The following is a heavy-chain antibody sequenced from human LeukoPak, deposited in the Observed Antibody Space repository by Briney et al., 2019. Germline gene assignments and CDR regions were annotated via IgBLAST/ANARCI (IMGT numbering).Heavy chain of an antibody. Sequence: GGSLRLSCAASGFTFDDYGMSWVRQAPGKGLEWVSGINWNGGSTGYADSVKGRFTISRDNAKNSPYLQMNSLRAEDTALYYCARRGWKYYDYVWGSYRLWGQGTLVTVSS. D-gene: IGHD3-16*02. CDR3: ARRGWKYYDYVWGSYRL. V-gene: IGHV3-20*04. CDR2: INWNGGST. CDR1: GFTFDDYG. J-gene: IGHJ4*02.